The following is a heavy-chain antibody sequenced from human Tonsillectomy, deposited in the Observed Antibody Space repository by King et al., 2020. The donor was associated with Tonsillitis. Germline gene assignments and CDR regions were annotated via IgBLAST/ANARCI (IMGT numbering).Heavy chain of an antibody. D-gene: IGHD2-15*01. Sequence: VQLVESGGGVVQPGRSLRLSCVASGFSFSSFGMHWVRQAPGRGLEWVAGIWSDGSHIYYDDSVKGRFTISRDNSQNTLYLQMNSLRAEDTAVYYCAGDDCSGGSCLPVDFWGQGTLVTVSS. CDR2: IWSDGSHI. V-gene: IGHV3-33*01. CDR3: AGDDCSGGSCLPVDF. J-gene: IGHJ4*02. CDR1: GFSFSSFG.